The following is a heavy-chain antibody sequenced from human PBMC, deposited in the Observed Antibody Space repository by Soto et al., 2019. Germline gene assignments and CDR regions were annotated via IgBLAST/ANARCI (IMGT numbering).Heavy chain of an antibody. D-gene: IGHD2-15*01. J-gene: IGHJ4*02. Sequence: QVQLQESGPGLVKPSQTLSLTCTVSGGSISSGGYYWSWIRQHPGKGLEWIGYIYYSGSTYYNLSLKSVVIIPVDTSKNQSSLKLSTVTAADTAVYDGARSKSHCSGGSCYFDYWGQGTLVTVSS. CDR2: IYYSGST. CDR3: ARSKSHCSGGSCYFDY. CDR1: GGSISSGGYY. V-gene: IGHV4-31*01.